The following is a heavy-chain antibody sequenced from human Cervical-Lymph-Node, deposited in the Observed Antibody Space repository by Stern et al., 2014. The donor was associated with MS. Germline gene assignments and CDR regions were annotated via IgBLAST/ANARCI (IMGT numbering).Heavy chain of an antibody. Sequence: VQLEESGGGVVQPGRSLRLSCAASGFTFSSFGIHWVRQAPGKGLEWLAIIWYDGSNRYYADSVKGRFTLSRDNSKNTLYLQMNSLRAEDTAVYYCAREGGNTAEYFQHWGQGTLVTVSS. J-gene: IGHJ1*01. CDR1: GFTFSSFG. CDR2: IWYDGSNR. V-gene: IGHV3-33*01. CDR3: AREGGNTAEYFQH. D-gene: IGHD4-23*01.